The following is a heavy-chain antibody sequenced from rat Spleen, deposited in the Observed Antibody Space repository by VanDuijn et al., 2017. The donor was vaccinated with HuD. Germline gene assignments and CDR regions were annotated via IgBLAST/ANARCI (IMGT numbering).Heavy chain of an antibody. J-gene: IGHJ4*01. CDR3: TRALTTTPYYIMDV. Sequence: EVQLVESGGGQVQPGRSLKLSCVTSGFTFNNYWMTWIRQAPGKGLEWVAYISYDGGSTYYRDSVKGRFTISRDNAKNTQYLQMDSLRSEDTATYYCTRALTTTPYYIMDVWGQGASVTISS. CDR2: ISYDGGST. V-gene: IGHV5-31*01. D-gene: IGHD1-10*01. CDR1: GFTFNNYW.